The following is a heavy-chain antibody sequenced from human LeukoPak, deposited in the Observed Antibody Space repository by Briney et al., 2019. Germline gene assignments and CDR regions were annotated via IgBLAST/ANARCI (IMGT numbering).Heavy chain of an antibody. CDR2: ISNSGSPI. Sequence: GGSLRLSCAASGFTFSSYEMNWVRQAPGKGLEWVSYISNSGSPIYYAVSVKGRFTISRDNAKNSLYLQMNSLRDEDTAVYYCARETAWTVDYWGQGTLVTVSS. D-gene: IGHD3/OR15-3a*01. CDR1: GFTFSSYE. J-gene: IGHJ4*02. V-gene: IGHV3-48*03. CDR3: ARETAWTVDY.